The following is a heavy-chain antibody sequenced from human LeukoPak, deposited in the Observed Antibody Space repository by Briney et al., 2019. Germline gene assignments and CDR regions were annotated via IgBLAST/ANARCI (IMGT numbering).Heavy chain of an antibody. V-gene: IGHV3-64D*06. Sequence: PGGSLRLSCSASGFTFSTFPMHWGRQAPGKGLEYFSAISRNGDTTYYADSVKGRYTISRDNSKNTLYLQMSSLRPEDTAVYYCVKALTDDAFDIWGQGTMVTVSS. J-gene: IGHJ3*02. CDR2: ISRNGDTT. CDR1: GFTFSTFP. CDR3: VKALTDDAFDI.